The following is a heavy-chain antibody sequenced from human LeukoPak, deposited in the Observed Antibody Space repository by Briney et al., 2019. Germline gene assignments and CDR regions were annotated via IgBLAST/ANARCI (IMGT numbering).Heavy chain of an antibody. J-gene: IGHJ3*02. D-gene: IGHD2-21*02. CDR3: ASQYCGGDCYNAFDI. Sequence: ASQSLSLTCTVSGGSISSGDYYWGWLRQPPGKGLEWIVYIYYSGSTYYNPSLKRRVTISVDTSKNQFSLKLSSVTAADTAVYYCASQYCGGDCYNAFDIWGQGTMVTVSS. V-gene: IGHV4-30-4*01. CDR1: GGSISSGDYY. CDR2: IYYSGST.